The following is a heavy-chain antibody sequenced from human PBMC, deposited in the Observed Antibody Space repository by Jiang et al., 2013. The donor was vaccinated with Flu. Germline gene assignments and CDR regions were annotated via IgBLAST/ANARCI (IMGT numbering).Heavy chain of an antibody. V-gene: IGHV7-4-1*02. CDR3: ARHKFDTSVHFLFDY. J-gene: IGHJ4*02. Sequence: GSELKKPGASVKISCKASGYIFTNYAMNWVRQAPGQGLEWMGWINTNTGSPTYAQDFTGRFVFSLDTSVSTAYLQISGLKAEDTAMYYCARHKFDTSVHFLFDYWGQGTPVTVSS. D-gene: IGHD3-22*01. CDR2: INTNTGSP. CDR1: GYIFTNYA.